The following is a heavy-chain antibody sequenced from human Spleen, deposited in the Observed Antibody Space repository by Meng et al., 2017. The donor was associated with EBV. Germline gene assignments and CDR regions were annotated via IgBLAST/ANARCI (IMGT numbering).Heavy chain of an antibody. V-gene: IGHV4-61*03. CDR1: VGSVRSWMYY. J-gene: IGHJ4*02. D-gene: IGHD4-11*01. CDR2: KYYSRTT. Sequence: ESASGLGEPSRTLSLTFVVSVGSVRSWMYYWNVCLPPPKRGQELIEYKYYSRTTHNHSSLKSRLTISADTSKNHFSLKLYSVTAAATAAYYWARISYYSSYCGPFDYWGQGTLVTVSS. CDR3: ARISYYSSYCGPFDY.